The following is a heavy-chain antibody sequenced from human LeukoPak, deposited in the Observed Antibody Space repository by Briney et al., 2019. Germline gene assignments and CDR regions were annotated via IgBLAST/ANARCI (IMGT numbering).Heavy chain of an antibody. V-gene: IGHV3-21*01. CDR1: GFTVSSNY. CDR3: ARVRDRDSRDLED. Sequence: GGSLRLSCAASGFTVSSNYMSWVRQAPGKGLEWVSSISSSSGDIYHADSVKGRFTISRDNAKNSLYLQMNSLRAEDTAVYYCARVRDRDSRDLEDWGQGTLVTVSS. J-gene: IGHJ4*02. CDR2: ISSSSGDI. D-gene: IGHD6-13*01.